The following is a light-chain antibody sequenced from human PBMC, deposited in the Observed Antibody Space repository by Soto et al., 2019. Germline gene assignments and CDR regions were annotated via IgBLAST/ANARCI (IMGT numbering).Light chain of an antibody. J-gene: IGLJ2*01. CDR1: SSDVGGYNY. Sequence: QSALTQPASVSGSPGQSITISCSGTSSDVGGYNYVSWYQQHPGKAPKLMIYEVSNRPSGVSNRFSGSKSGNTAPLTISGPQAQDEADYNCSSHTSNSTVVFAGGTKLTF. V-gene: IGLV2-14*01. CDR3: SSHTSNSTVV. CDR2: EVS.